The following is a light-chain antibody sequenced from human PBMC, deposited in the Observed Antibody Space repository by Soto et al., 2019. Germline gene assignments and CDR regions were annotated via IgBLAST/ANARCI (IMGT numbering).Light chain of an antibody. J-gene: IGKJ1*01. CDR3: QQYFEWPPMT. CDR2: GAS. Sequence: EVGMTQSPATLSASPGERATLSCWASETVATNLAWYQQKPGRAPRLLISGASTRAAGISDRFRGSGSGTEFTLTISSLRSEDSGIYYCQQYFEWPPMTFGQGTKVEI. V-gene: IGKV3-15*01. CDR1: ETVATN.